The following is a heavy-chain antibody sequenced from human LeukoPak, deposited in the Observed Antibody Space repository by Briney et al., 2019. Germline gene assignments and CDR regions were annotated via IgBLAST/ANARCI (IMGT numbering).Heavy chain of an antibody. J-gene: IGHJ6*02. CDR3: ARVVVAATRYYYYGMDV. CDR2: ISTYNGNT. Sequence: ASVKVSCKASGYTFNSYDISWVRQAPGQGLEWMAWISTYNGNTNYALKVQGRATMTTDTSTSTAYMELRSLRSDDTAVYYCARVVVAATRYYYYGMDVWGQGTTVTVSS. V-gene: IGHV1-18*01. CDR1: GYTFNSYD. D-gene: IGHD2-15*01.